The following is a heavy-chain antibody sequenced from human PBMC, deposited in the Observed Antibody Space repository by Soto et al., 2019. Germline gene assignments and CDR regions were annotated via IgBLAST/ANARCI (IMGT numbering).Heavy chain of an antibody. CDR3: EKVAGG. CDR2: ISYDGSNK. V-gene: IGHV3-30*18. Sequence: QVQLVESGGGVVQPGRSLRLSCAASGFTFSSYGMHWVRQAPGKGLEWVAVISYDGSNKYYADSVKGRFTISRDNSKNTLYLQMNSLRAEDTAVYYCEKVAGGWGQGTLVTVSS. J-gene: IGHJ4*02. D-gene: IGHD6-25*01. CDR1: GFTFSSYG.